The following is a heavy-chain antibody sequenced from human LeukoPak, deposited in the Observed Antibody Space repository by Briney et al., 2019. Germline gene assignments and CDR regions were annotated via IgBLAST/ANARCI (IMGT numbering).Heavy chain of an antibody. V-gene: IGHV3-48*03. Sequence: GGSLRLSCAASEFTFSSYEMNWVRQAPGKGLEWVSYISSSGSSINYADSVKGRFTISRDNAKNSLYLQMNSLSAEDTAVYYCARDQTPFYWGQGSLVTVSS. CDR3: ARDQTPFY. D-gene: IGHD2-15*01. CDR1: EFTFSSYE. J-gene: IGHJ4*02. CDR2: ISSSGSSI.